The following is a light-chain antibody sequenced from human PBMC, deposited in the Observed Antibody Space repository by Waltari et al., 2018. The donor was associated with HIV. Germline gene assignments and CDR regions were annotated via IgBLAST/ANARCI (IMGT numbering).Light chain of an antibody. V-gene: IGLV3-19*01. J-gene: IGLJ3*02. CDR1: SLRHYY. CDR3: SSPDSSGNHLRLV. CDR2: SND. Sequence: SSELTQDPAVSVTLGQTVRITCQGDSLRHYYGNWYQRKPGQAPLLVIYSNDKRPYGIPDRVSGSGSGNTVALTSSGAQAEDEGEFYCSSPDSSGNHLRLVFGGGTTLTVL.